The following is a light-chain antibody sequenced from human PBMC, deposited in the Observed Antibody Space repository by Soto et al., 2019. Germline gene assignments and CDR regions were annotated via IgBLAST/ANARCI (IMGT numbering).Light chain of an antibody. CDR3: QQFGSSPRT. CDR1: QTISSNY. Sequence: EIVLTQSPGTLSLSPGERATLSCRATQTISSNYLAWYQQKPGQAPRLLMYGASRKPTGIPDRFSGSGSGTDFTLPISILEPEDFAVYYCQQFGSSPRTFGQGTRWIS. CDR2: GAS. J-gene: IGKJ1*01. V-gene: IGKV3-20*01.